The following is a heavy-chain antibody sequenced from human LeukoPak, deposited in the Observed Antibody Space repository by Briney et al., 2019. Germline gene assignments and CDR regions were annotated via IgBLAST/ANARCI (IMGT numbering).Heavy chain of an antibody. CDR1: GFTVSSYG. Sequence: GRSLRLSCAASGFTVSSYGMHWVRQAPGKGLEWVAVIWYDGSNEYYADFVKGRFTISRDNSKNTLYLQMNSLRAEDTAVYYCARGTAYYDILTGYAYSDYWGQGTLVTVSS. J-gene: IGHJ4*02. D-gene: IGHD3-9*01. CDR2: IWYDGSNE. CDR3: ARGTAYYDILTGYAYSDY. V-gene: IGHV3-33*01.